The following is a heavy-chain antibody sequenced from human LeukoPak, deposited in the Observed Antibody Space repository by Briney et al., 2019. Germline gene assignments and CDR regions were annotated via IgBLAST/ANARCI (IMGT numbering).Heavy chain of an antibody. CDR1: GFTFSSYA. Sequence: GGSLRLSCAASGFTFSSYAMNWVRQAPGKGLEWVSSISSTSGLIFYADSVKGRFTVSRDNAQHSLSLQMSSLRAEDTALYYCARDLPDYWGQGALVIVSS. J-gene: IGHJ4*02. CDR2: ISSTSGLI. V-gene: IGHV3-21*01. CDR3: ARDLPDY.